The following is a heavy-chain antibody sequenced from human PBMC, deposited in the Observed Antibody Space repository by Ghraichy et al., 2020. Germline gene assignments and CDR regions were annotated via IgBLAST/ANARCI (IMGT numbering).Heavy chain of an antibody. CDR3: ARAPKNKQQQGGLGYYYMDV. D-gene: IGHD6-13*01. V-gene: IGHV4-34*01. CDR2: INHSGST. J-gene: IGHJ6*03. CDR1: GGSFSGYY. Sequence: SETLSLTCAVYGGSFSGYYWSWIRQPPGKGLEWIGEINHSGSTNYNPSLKSRVTISVDTSKNQFSLKLSSVTAADTAVYYCARAPKNKQQQGGLGYYYMDVWGKGTTVTVSS.